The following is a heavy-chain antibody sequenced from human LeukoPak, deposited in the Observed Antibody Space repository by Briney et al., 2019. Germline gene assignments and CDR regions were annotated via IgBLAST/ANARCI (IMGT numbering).Heavy chain of an antibody. D-gene: IGHD6-25*01. J-gene: IGHJ4*02. Sequence: QPGGSLILSCAASGFTFSNYAMSWVRPAPGKGLEWVSAISGSGGSTYHADSVKGRFTISRDNSKNTLYLQINSLRAEDTAVYYCAKDRARSGYTPDTYDYWGQGTLVTVSS. CDR1: GFTFSNYA. CDR2: ISGSGGST. V-gene: IGHV3-23*01. CDR3: AKDRARSGYTPDTYDY.